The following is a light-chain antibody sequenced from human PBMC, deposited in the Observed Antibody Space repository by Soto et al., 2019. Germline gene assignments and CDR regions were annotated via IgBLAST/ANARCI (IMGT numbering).Light chain of an antibody. V-gene: IGKV3-20*01. CDR2: GAS. CDR3: QQYGSSHIT. Sequence: EIVMTQSPATLSLSPGDTATLSCRASQSVDTNLAWYQQKPGQAPRLLIYGASSRATGIPDRFSGSGSGTDFTLTISRLEPEDFAVYYCQQYGSSHITFGQGTRLEIK. J-gene: IGKJ5*01. CDR1: QSVDTN.